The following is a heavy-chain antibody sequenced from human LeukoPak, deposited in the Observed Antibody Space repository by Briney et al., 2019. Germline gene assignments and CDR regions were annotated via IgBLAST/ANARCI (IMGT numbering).Heavy chain of an antibody. J-gene: IGHJ4*02. CDR2: IGSSTTYI. D-gene: IGHD6-19*01. CDR1: GFTFSDYT. Sequence: SGGSLRLSCAASGFTFSDYTMNWVRQAPGKGLEWVSSIGSSTTYIYYADSVKGRFTISRDNAKNSLSLQMNSLRAEDTAVSYCARAIAVAGPSYFDYWGQGTLVTVSS. CDR3: ARAIAVAGPSYFDY. V-gene: IGHV3-21*01.